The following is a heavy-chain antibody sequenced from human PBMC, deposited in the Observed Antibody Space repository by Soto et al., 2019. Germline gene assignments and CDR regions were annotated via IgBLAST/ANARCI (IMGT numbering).Heavy chain of an antibody. D-gene: IGHD1-20*01. CDR1: GGSISSYY. CDR2: IYYSGST. J-gene: IGHJ6*02. Sequence: SETLSLTCTVSGGSISSYYWSWIRQPPGKGLEWIGYIYYSGSTNYNPALKSRVTISVDTPKNQFSLKLSSVTAADTSVYYCARSHNSYYYYYYGMDVWGQGTTVTVSS. CDR3: ARSHNSYYYYYYGMDV. V-gene: IGHV4-59*01.